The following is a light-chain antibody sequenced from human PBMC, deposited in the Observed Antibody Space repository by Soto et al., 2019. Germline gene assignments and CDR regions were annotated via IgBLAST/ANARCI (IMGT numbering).Light chain of an antibody. CDR2: SHD. CDR3: AAWDDSLKGFV. J-gene: IGLJ1*01. CDR1: SSNIGSNS. V-gene: IGLV1-44*01. Sequence: QSVLTQPPSASGTPGQRVTISCSGSSSNIGSNSVSWYQQVPGTTPKLLIYSHDRRPSGVPDRFSGSKSGTSASLAISGLQSEDEADYYCAAWDDSLKGFVFGTGTKLTVL.